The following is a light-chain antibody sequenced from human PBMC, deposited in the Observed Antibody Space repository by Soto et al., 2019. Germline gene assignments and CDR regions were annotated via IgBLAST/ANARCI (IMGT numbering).Light chain of an antibody. CDR1: QNLLYNSNNKNY. Sequence: DVVMTQSPDSLAVSLGERATINCKSSQNLLYNSNNKNYLAWYQQRPGQPPKLLIYWASTRESGVPDRFSGSGSGTDFTLTISSMPAEDVAVYYCQQYYSTPPTFGQGTKVDIK. J-gene: IGKJ1*01. V-gene: IGKV4-1*01. CDR3: QQYYSTPPT. CDR2: WAS.